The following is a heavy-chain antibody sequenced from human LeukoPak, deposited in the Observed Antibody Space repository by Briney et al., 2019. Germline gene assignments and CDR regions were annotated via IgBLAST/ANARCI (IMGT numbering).Heavy chain of an antibody. Sequence: GGSLRLSCVASGFTFSSYAMHWVRQAPGKGLEWVAVISYDGSNKYYADSAKGRFTISRDNSKNTLYLQMNSLRAEDTAVYYCARDIVLMVYAISPGYWGQGTLVTVSS. CDR1: GFTFSSYA. J-gene: IGHJ4*02. CDR2: ISYDGSNK. V-gene: IGHV3-30*04. D-gene: IGHD2-8*01. CDR3: ARDIVLMVYAISPGY.